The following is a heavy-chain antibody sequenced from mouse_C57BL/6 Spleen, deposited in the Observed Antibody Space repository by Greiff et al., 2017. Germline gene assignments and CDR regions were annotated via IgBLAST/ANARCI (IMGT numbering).Heavy chain of an antibody. V-gene: IGHV1-69*01. Sequence: QVQLQQPGAELVMPGASVTLSCKASGYTFTSYWMHWVKQRPGQGLEWIGGIDPSDSYTKYNQKFRGKSTWTVDKSSSTAYMQHSSLTSEDSAVYYCASYGGDFDYWGQGTTLTVSS. CDR3: ASYGGDFDY. D-gene: IGHD1-1*01. CDR1: GYTFTSYW. CDR2: IDPSDSYT. J-gene: IGHJ2*01.